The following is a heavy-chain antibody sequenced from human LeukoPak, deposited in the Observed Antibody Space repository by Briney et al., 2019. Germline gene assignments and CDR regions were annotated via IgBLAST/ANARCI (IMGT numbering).Heavy chain of an antibody. CDR2: IIPILGIA. J-gene: IGHJ6*02. V-gene: IGHV1-69*04. D-gene: IGHD5-24*01. CDR1: GGTFSSYA. CDR3: ARARRDGYSIYHYYGMDV. Sequence: ASVKVSCKASGGTFSSYAISWVRQAPGQGLEWMGRIIPILGIAGYAQKFQGRVTITADKSTSTAYMELSSLRSEDTAVYYCARARRDGYSIYHYYGMDVWGQGTTVTVSS.